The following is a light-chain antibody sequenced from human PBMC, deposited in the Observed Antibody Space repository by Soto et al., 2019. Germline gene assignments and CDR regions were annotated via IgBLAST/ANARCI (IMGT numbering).Light chain of an antibody. CDR3: QQLNSYTLT. CDR1: QSISSY. CDR2: AAS. Sequence: DIQITQSPSSLSASVGDRVTITCRASQSISSYLNWYRQKPGKAPKLLIYAASSLHSGVPSRFSGSGAGTDCTRTISSLQPEDVATDYCQQLNSYTLTFGGGTKVDIK. J-gene: IGKJ4*01. V-gene: IGKV1-39*01.